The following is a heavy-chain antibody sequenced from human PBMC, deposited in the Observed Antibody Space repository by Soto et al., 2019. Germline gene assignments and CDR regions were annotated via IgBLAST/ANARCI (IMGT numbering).Heavy chain of an antibody. J-gene: IGHJ4*02. CDR3: AGGDNFGDY. D-gene: IGHD1-1*01. CDR2: IKPDGRVR. Sequence: EVQLVESGGGLVQPGGSLRLSCVASGFSFSKYWMTWVRQAPGKGLEWVATIKPDGRVRNYVDSVKGHFTNSRDNAKNSLYLQMNSLRGEDTAVYYCAGGDNFGDYWGQGTLVTVS. CDR1: GFSFSKYW. V-gene: IGHV3-7*01.